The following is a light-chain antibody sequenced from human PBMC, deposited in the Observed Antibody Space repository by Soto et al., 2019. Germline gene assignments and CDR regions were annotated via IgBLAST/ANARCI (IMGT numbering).Light chain of an antibody. V-gene: IGKV3-15*01. CDR2: GAS. CDR3: QQYNTWWT. Sequence: EIVMTQSPATLSVSPGERATLSCRASQSVSNNLAWYQKKPGQAPRLLIYGASTRATGIPDRFSGSGSGTELTLTISSLQSEDFAVYYCQQYNTWWTFGQGTRVEI. CDR1: QSVSNN. J-gene: IGKJ1*01.